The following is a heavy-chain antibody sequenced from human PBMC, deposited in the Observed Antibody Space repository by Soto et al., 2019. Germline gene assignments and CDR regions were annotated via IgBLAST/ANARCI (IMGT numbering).Heavy chain of an antibody. D-gene: IGHD6-13*01. CDR1: GFSFSNSA. J-gene: IGHJ4*02. Sequence: GGSLRLSCSASGFSFSNSAMHWVRQAPGKGLEYVSAISSSGGSTYYADSVKGRFTISRDNSKNTLYLQMSSLRVEDTAVYYYVKGYSSSWYVWFDYWGQGTLVTVSS. CDR3: VKGYSSSWYVWFDY. V-gene: IGHV3-64D*06. CDR2: ISSSGGST.